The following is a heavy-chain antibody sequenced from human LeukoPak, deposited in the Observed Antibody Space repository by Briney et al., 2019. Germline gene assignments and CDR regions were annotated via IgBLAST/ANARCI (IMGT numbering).Heavy chain of an antibody. CDR2: IWYDGSNK. V-gene: IGHV3-33*08. J-gene: IGHJ6*04. CDR1: GFTFSSYG. CDR3: ARTYYYYYGMDV. Sequence: PGGSLRLSCAASGFTFSSYGMHWVRQAPGKGLEWVAVIWYDGSNKYYADSVKGRFTISRDNSKNTLYLQMNSLRAEDTAVYYCARTYYYYYGMDVWGKGTTVTVSS.